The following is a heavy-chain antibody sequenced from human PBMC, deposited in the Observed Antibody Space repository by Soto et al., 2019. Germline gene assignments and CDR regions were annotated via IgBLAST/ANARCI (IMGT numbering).Heavy chain of an antibody. J-gene: IGHJ4*02. Sequence: GWSLRLSCAGSGFIFINNGMHWVRQAPGKGLEWVAFISYDGGETFYADSVKGRFTISRDNSKSTLFLHMNSLKKEDTAVYYCAITSVADASFDYWGQGTLVTVSS. D-gene: IGHD5-12*01. CDR1: GFIFINNG. CDR3: AITSVADASFDY. CDR2: ISYDGGET. V-gene: IGHV3-30*03.